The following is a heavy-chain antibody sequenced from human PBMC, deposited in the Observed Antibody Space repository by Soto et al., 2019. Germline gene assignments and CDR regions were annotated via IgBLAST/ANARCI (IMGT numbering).Heavy chain of an antibody. CDR2: IYHRGST. V-gene: IGHV4-4*02. CDR3: ARGMVRGVITDAFDI. J-gene: IGHJ3*02. D-gene: IGHD3-10*01. Sequence: QVQLQESGPGLVKPSGTLSLTCAVSGGSISSSNWWSWVRQPPGKGLEWIGAIYHRGSTNYNPSLKSRGTVSVDKSENQFSRKLSAVTAADTAVYYCARGMVRGVITDAFDIWGQGTMVTVS. CDR1: GGSISSSNW.